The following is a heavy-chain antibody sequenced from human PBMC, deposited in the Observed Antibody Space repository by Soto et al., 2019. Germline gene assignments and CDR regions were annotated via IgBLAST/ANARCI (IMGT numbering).Heavy chain of an antibody. Sequence: EVQLLESGGGLVQPGGSLRLSCAASGFTFSSYAMSWVPQAPGKGLEGVSAISGSGGSTYHADSVKGRFTISRDNSTNTPYLQVNSRRAEDTAVYYCAKALPRGRGGRFYYHYGMAVWGQGTTVTVSS. CDR1: GFTFSSYA. J-gene: IGHJ6*02. D-gene: IGHD1-26*01. CDR2: ISGSGGST. V-gene: IGHV3-23*01. CDR3: AKALPRGRGGRFYYHYGMAV.